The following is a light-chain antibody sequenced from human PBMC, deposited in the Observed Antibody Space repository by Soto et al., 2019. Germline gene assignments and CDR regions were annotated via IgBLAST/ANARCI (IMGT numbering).Light chain of an antibody. CDR1: QSIITS. CDR2: DAS. Sequence: DIQMTQSPSTLSASVGDSVTITCRASQSIITSLAWYQQTPGKAPKILIYDASTLESGVPSRFRGSGSGTEFTLTISRLQPDDFTTFYCQQYKDYTWTFGQGTKVDI. CDR3: QQYKDYTWT. V-gene: IGKV1-5*01. J-gene: IGKJ1*01.